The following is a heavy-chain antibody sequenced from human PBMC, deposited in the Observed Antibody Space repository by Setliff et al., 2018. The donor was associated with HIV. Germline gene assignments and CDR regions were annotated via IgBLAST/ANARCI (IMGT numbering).Heavy chain of an antibody. Sequence: PSETLSLTCTVSGYSISSGYYWGWIRQSPGKGLEWIASMHGSGNTHYNPSLQSRITISMDTSKNQFSLTLSPVTAADTAIYFCMRDGSRTTGMTGYYYGVDVWGQGTTVTVSS. J-gene: IGHJ6*02. CDR2: MHGSGNT. CDR3: MRDGSRTTGMTGYYYGVDV. D-gene: IGHD1-1*01. CDR1: GYSISSGYY. V-gene: IGHV4-38-2*02.